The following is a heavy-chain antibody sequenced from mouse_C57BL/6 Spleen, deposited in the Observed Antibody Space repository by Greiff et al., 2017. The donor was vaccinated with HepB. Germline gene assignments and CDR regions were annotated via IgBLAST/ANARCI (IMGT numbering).Heavy chain of an antibody. J-gene: IGHJ4*01. V-gene: IGHV1-19*01. Sequence: EVKLQESGPVLVKPGASVKMSCKASGYTFTDYYMNWVKQSHGKSLEWIGVINPYNGGTSYNQKFKGKATLTVDKSSSTAYMELNSLTSEDSAVYYCASEGIYYYGSSLYAMDYWGQGTSVTVSS. CDR3: ASEGIYYYGSSLYAMDY. CDR1: GYTFTDYY. CDR2: INPYNGGT. D-gene: IGHD1-1*01.